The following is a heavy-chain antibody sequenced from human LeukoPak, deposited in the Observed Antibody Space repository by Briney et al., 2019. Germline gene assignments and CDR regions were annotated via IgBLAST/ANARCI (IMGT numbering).Heavy chain of an antibody. CDR3: ARDSRYYDILTGLVCYFDY. D-gene: IGHD3-9*01. Sequence: GGSLRLSCAASGFTVSSNYMSWVRQAPGKGLEWVSVIYSGGSTYYADSVKGRFTISRDNSKNTLYLQMNSLRAEDTAVYYCARDSRYYDILTGLVCYFDYWGQGTLVTVS. J-gene: IGHJ4*02. CDR1: GFTVSSNY. V-gene: IGHV3-66*01. CDR2: IYSGGST.